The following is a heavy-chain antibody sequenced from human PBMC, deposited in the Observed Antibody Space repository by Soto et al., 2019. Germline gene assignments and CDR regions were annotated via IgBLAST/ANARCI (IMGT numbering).Heavy chain of an antibody. V-gene: IGHV1-18*01. Sequence: ASVKVSCKASGYTFISYGISWVRQAPGQGLEWMGWISAHNGNTNYAQNFQGRVTMTTDTSTSTAYMELGSLRSDDTAVYFCARVQSDFYFYYYMDVWGRGTTVTVSS. CDR2: ISAHNGNT. CDR3: ARVQSDFYFYYYMDV. J-gene: IGHJ6*03. CDR1: GYTFISYG.